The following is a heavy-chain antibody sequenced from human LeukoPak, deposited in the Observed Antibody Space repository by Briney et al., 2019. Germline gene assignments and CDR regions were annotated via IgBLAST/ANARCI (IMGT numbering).Heavy chain of an antibody. CDR2: INHSGST. D-gene: IGHD3-3*01. Sequence: SETLSLTCAVYGGSFSGYYWSWIRQPPGKGLEWIGEINHSGSTNYNPSLKSRVTISVDTSKNQFSLKLSSVTAADTAVYYCAIRSYQFWSGSHNWFDPWGQGTLVTVSS. J-gene: IGHJ5*02. CDR1: GGSFSGYY. CDR3: AIRSYQFWSGSHNWFDP. V-gene: IGHV4-34*01.